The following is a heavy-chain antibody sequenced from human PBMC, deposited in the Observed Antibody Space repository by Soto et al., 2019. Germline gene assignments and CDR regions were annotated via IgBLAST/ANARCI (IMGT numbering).Heavy chain of an antibody. CDR3: ARGGYCLSGDCFPNWFDP. CDR1: GASVTSPEHY. CDR2: IYYGGST. Sequence: SETLSLTCSVSGASVTSPEHYWTWSRPSPGKGLEWIGYIYYGGSTVYNPSLKGRSTVSLDTSKNQFSLNLTSVTAADTAVYFCARGGYCLSGDCFPNWFDPWGQGTLVTVSS. J-gene: IGHJ5*02. D-gene: IGHD2-21*02. V-gene: IGHV4-30-4*01.